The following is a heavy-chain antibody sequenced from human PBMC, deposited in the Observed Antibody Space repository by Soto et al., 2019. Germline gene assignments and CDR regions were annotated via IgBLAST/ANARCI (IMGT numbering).Heavy chain of an antibody. V-gene: IGHV2-70*01. CDR3: ARSGYCSGGSDDWFDP. CDR1: GFSLSTSGMC. CDR2: IDWDDDK. Sequence: SGPTLVSPTHTLTLTCTFSGFSLSTSGMCVSWIRQPPGKALEWLALIDWDDDKYYSTSLKTRLTISKDTSKNQVVLTMTNMDPVDTATYYCARSGYCSGGSDDWFDPWGQGTLVTVS. J-gene: IGHJ5*02. D-gene: IGHD2-15*01.